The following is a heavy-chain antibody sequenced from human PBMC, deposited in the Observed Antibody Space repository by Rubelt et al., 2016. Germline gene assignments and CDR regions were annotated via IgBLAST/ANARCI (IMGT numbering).Heavy chain of an antibody. CDR1: GYTFTSYG. CDR3: ARGGAAAADDNDAFDI. J-gene: IGHJ3*02. CDR2: IIPIFGTA. Sequence: QVQLVQSGAEVKKPGASVKVSCKASGYTFTSYGISWVRQAPGQGLEWMGWIIPIFGTANYAQKLQGRVRSNADECTSTAYMELSSLGSEDTAVYYCARGGAAAADDNDAFDIWGQGTMVTVSS. V-gene: IGHV1-69*13. D-gene: IGHD6-13*01.